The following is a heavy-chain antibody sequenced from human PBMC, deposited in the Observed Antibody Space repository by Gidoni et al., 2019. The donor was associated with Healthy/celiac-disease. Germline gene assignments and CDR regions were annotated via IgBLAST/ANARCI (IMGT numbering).Heavy chain of an antibody. CDR2: IYYSGST. D-gene: IGHD6-13*01. J-gene: IGHJ6*02. Sequence: QVQLQESGPGLVKPSETLSLTCTVSGGSISSYYWSWIRQPPGKGLEWIGYIYYSGSTNYNPSLKSRVTISVDTSKTQFSLKLSSVTAADTAVYYCASGGGAAADTSPLYYYYGMDVWGQGTTVTVSS. V-gene: IGHV4-59*01. CDR3: ASGGGAAADTSPLYYYYGMDV. CDR1: GGSISSYY.